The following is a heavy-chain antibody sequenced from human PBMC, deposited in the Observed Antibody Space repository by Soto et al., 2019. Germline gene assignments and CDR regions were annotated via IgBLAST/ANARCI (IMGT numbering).Heavy chain of an antibody. CDR3: ARRGSSGWYDY. CDR2: IYPGDSDT. Sequence: EVQLVQSGAEVKKSGESLKISCKGSGYNFTNYWIGWLRQMPGKGLEWMGIIYPGDSDTRYRPSFQGQVTISADKSINTAYLQWSSLKASDTAMYFCARRGSSGWYDYWGQGTLVTVSS. D-gene: IGHD6-19*01. J-gene: IGHJ4*02. CDR1: GYNFTNYW. V-gene: IGHV5-51*01.